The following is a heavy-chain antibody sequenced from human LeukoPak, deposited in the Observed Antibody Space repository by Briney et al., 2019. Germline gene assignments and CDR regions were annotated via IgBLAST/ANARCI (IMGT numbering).Heavy chain of an antibody. V-gene: IGHV4-39*01. CDR3: ARYGGSSPRAFDY. J-gene: IGHJ4*02. Sequence: SETLSLTCTVSGGSISSSSYYWGWIRQPPGKGLEWIGSIYYSGSTYYNPSLKSRVTISVDTSKNQFSLKLSSVTAADTAVYYCARYGGSSPRAFDYWGQGTLATVSS. D-gene: IGHD2-15*01. CDR2: IYYSGST. CDR1: GGSISSSSYY.